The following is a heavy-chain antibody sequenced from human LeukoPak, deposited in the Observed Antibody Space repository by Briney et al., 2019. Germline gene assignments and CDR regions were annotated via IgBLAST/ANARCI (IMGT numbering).Heavy chain of an antibody. Sequence: ASVKVSCEASGYTFTGYYMHWVRQAPGQGLEWMGWINRNSGGTNYAQKFQGRVTMTRDTSISTAYMELSRLRSDDTAVYYCARDRNDFWSGYYNWFDPWGQGTLVTVSS. V-gene: IGHV1-2*02. D-gene: IGHD3-3*01. CDR1: GYTFTGYY. CDR2: INRNSGGT. J-gene: IGHJ5*02. CDR3: ARDRNDFWSGYYNWFDP.